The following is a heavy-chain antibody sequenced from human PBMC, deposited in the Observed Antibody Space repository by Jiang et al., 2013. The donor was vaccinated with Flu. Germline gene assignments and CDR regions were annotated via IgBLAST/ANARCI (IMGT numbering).Heavy chain of an antibody. CDR2: VFPYDSEA. J-gene: IGHJ4*02. CDR1: GYSFTSYR. V-gene: IGHV5-51*01. CDR3: AREAVTGMFYLDL. Sequence: QLLESGAEVKKPGESLKISCKGAGYSFTSYRIAWVRQLPGKGLEWVGIVFPYDSEARYSPAFQGQVTISTDRSINTAYLQWTGLRASDSAIYFCAREAVTGMFYLDLWGQGTLVTVSS. D-gene: IGHD6-19*01.